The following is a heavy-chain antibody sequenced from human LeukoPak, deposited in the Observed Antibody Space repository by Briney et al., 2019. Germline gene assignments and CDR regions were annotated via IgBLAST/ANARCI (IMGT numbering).Heavy chain of an antibody. V-gene: IGHV3-15*01. CDR3: TTDPSGYTYGYPFDY. Sequence: GGSLRLSCAASGFTFSYAWMRWVRQAPGKGLEWVGRIKSKTDGGTTDYAAPVKGRFTISRDDSKNTLYVQMNSLKTEDTAVYYCTTDPSGYTYGYPFDYWGQGTLVTVSS. J-gene: IGHJ4*02. D-gene: IGHD5-18*01. CDR1: GFTFSYAW. CDR2: IKSKTDGGTT.